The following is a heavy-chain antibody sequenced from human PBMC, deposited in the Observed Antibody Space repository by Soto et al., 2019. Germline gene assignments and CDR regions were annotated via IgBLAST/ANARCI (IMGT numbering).Heavy chain of an antibody. CDR3: AKDGVDYDILTGYYKGAYYFDY. V-gene: IGHV3-23*01. CDR2: ISGSGGST. D-gene: IGHD3-9*01. CDR1: GFTFSSYA. J-gene: IGHJ4*02. Sequence: EVQLLESGGGLVQPGGSLRLSCAASGFTFSSYAMSWVRQAPGKGLEWVSAISGSGGSTYYADSVKGRFTISRDNSKNTLYRQMNSLRAEDTAVYYCAKDGVDYDILTGYYKGAYYFDYWGQGTLVTVSS.